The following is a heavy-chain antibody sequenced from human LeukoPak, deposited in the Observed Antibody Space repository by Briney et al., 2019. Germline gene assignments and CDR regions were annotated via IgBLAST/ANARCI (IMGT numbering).Heavy chain of an antibody. CDR3: AKDDDFWSDYPLDS. V-gene: IGHV3-23*01. Sequence: EGSLRLSCAASGFTFSNYAMSWVRQAPGKGLEWVSDISGSGGSTYYADFVKGRFTISRDNSKNTLYLQMNSLRAEDTAVYYCAKDDDFWSDYPLDSWGQGTLVTVSS. CDR1: GFTFSNYA. CDR2: ISGSGGST. J-gene: IGHJ4*02. D-gene: IGHD3-3*01.